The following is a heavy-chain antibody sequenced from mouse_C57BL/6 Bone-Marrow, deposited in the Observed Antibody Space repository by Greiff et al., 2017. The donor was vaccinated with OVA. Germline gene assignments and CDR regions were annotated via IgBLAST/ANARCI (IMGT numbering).Heavy chain of an antibody. V-gene: IGHV1-50*01. D-gene: IGHD2-1*01. J-gene: IGHJ1*03. Sequence: QVQLQQPGAELVKPGASVKLSCKASGYTFTSYWMQWVKQRPGQGLEWIGEIDPSDSYTNYNQKFKGKATLTVDTSSSTAYMQLSSLTSEDSAVYYCARYDYGNYWYFDVWGTGTTVTVSS. CDR2: IDPSDSYT. CDR1: GYTFTSYW. CDR3: ARYDYGNYWYFDV.